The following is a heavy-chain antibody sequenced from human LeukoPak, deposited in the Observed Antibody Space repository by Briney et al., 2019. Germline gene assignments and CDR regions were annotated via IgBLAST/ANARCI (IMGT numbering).Heavy chain of an antibody. V-gene: IGHV3-43*01. D-gene: IGHD5-12*01. CDR1: GFTFDYYT. J-gene: IGHJ6*03. CDR3: AKDPGGLYSGYDLSYYYYMDV. Sequence: GGSLRLSCAASGFTFDYYTMYWVRKGPEKGLEWVSLISMDGVNTFYADSVKGRFTISRDNAKNSLYLQMNSLRAEDTAIYYCAKDPGGLYSGYDLSYYYYMDVWGKGTTVTVSS. CDR2: ISMDGVNT.